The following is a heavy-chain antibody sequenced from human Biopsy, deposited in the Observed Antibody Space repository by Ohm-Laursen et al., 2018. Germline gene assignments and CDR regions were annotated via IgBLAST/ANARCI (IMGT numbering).Heavy chain of an antibody. CDR2: ITYRGST. D-gene: IGHD2-2*01. Sequence: TLSLSSNVSDGSIDNYHWTWIRPAPGKTLECIGSITYRGSTYYNPSLKSRVTVSIHTSRNQFSLKLTSVTAADTAVYYCARDNIPYCTSTSGDRFGMDVWGQGSTVTVSS. V-gene: IGHV4-59*01. J-gene: IGHJ6*02. CDR3: ARDNIPYCTSTSGDRFGMDV. CDR1: DGSIDNYH.